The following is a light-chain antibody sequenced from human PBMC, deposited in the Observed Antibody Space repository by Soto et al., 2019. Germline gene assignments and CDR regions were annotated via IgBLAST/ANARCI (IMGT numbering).Light chain of an antibody. CDR2: NAS. V-gene: IGKV1-5*01. J-gene: IGKJ4*01. Sequence: IQMTQCPSRLSASVGERVAITWRASQRLXGWLAWYQQKPGKAPKLLXANASSLPRGVPSRLSGSGSGTEFTLPISSLHPDDFATYYCQQLNSYTRTFGGGTKVEI. CDR1: QRLXGW. CDR3: QQLNSYTRT.